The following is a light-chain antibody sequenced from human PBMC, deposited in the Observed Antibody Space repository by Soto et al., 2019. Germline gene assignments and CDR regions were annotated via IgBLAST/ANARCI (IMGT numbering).Light chain of an antibody. V-gene: IGLV1-44*01. CDR1: SSNIGSNT. CDR3: AAWDDSLNAPYV. CDR2: SNN. Sequence: QSVLTQPPSASGTPGQRVTISRSGSSSNIGSNTVNWYQQLPGTAPKLLIYSNNQRPSGVPDRFSGSKSGTSASLAISGLQSEDEADYYCAAWDDSLNAPYVFGTGTKVTV. J-gene: IGLJ1*01.